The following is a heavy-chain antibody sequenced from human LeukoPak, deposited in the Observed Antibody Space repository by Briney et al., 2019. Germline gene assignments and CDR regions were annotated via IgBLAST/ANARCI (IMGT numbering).Heavy chain of an antibody. CDR2: TWYGSKWYD. V-gene: IGHV6-1*01. J-gene: IGHJ4*02. CDR3: ARDVSGSFRFDY. D-gene: IGHD1-26*01. Sequence: SQTLSLTCAISGDSVSSNSAAWNWIRQSPTRGLEWLGRTWYGSKWYDDYAVSVRGRITIKPDTSKNQVSLQLKSVTPEDTAVYYCARDVSGSFRFDYWGQGILVTVSS. CDR1: GDSVSSNSAA.